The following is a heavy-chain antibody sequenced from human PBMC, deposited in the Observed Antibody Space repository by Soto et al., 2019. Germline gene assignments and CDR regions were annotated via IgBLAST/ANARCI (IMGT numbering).Heavy chain of an antibody. D-gene: IGHD4-17*01. J-gene: IGHJ4*02. CDR1: GCTFSSYG. V-gene: IGHV3-30*18. Sequence: GVALRLDCASSGCTFSSYGMHCVRQAPGKGLEWVAVISYDGSNKYYADSVKGRFTISRDNSKNTLYLQMNSLRAEDTAVYYCANTYGDYIDYWGQGTLVTVSS. CDR3: ANTYGDYIDY. CDR2: ISYDGSNK.